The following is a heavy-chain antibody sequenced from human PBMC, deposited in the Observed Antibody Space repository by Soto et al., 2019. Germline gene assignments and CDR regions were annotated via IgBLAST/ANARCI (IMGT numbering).Heavy chain of an antibody. V-gene: IGHV3-21*01. CDR2: ISSSSSYI. J-gene: IGHJ4*02. D-gene: IGHD6-19*01. CDR1: GFTFSSYS. Sequence: GGSLRLSCAASGFTFSSYSMNWVRQAPGKGLEWVSSISSSSSYIYYADSVKGRFTISRDNAKNSLYLQMNSLGAEDTAVYYCARDIPKLYSSGWYEGFDYWGQGTLVTVSS. CDR3: ARDIPKLYSSGWYEGFDY.